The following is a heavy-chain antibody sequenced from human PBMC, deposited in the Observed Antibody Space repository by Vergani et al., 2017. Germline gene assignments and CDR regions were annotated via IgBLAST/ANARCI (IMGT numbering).Heavy chain of an antibody. CDR1: GGSFTSYH. J-gene: IGHJ6*03. Sequence: QVQLQQWGGGLLKPSETLSLTCVVNGGSFTSYHWTWIRQSPGEGLEWVGDIDHNGRPDYNPSLKSRLTMSVDKSRNQFSLTLNSMTATDTAIYFCARVKTETNGHLYYYYYMDVWGQGTAVTVS. V-gene: IGHV4-34*01. CDR3: ARVKTETNGHLYYYYYMDV. D-gene: IGHD2-8*01. CDR2: IDHNGRP.